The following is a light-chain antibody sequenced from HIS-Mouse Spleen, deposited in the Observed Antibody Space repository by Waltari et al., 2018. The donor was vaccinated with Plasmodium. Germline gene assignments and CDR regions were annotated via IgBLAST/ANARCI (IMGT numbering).Light chain of an antibody. V-gene: IGLV7-43*01. CDR3: LLYYGGARV. Sequence: QTVVTQEPSLTVSPGGTVTLTCASSPGAVTSGYYPNWFQQKPGQAPRALIYSTSNKHPWTPARFSGSLLGGKAALTLSGVQPEDEAEYYCLLYYGGARVFGGGTKLTVL. CDR1: PGAVTSGYY. CDR2: STS. J-gene: IGLJ3*02.